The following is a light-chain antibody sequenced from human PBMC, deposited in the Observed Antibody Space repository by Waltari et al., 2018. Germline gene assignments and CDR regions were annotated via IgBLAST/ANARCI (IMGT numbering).Light chain of an antibody. J-gene: IGLJ2*01. CDR1: SSDVGGFNY. Sequence: QSALTQPASVSGSPGQSITISCTGTSSDVGGFNYVSRYHQLPGKAPNLLISEVSNRHSGGYNRFPGSKSGNTASLTSSGLQAEDEADYYCSSYTSTNTYVIFGGGTKLSVL. CDR2: EVS. V-gene: IGLV2-14*01. CDR3: SSYTSTNTYVI.